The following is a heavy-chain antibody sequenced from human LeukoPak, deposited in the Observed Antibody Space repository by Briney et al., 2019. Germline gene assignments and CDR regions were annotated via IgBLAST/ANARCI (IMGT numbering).Heavy chain of an antibody. V-gene: IGHV3-23*01. CDR2: TSGDEDST. Sequence: GGSLRLSCAASGLTFKNFSMSWGRQAPGKGLEWLAVTSGDEDSTHYADSVRGHFVISTDNSKHTSFLHMNSFRAEDTAVYECTRDRMTGFSTGRHFCSWGQGTLVTVSS. CDR1: GLTFKNFS. J-gene: IGHJ4*02. D-gene: IGHD6-19*01. CDR3: TRDRMTGFSTGRHFCS.